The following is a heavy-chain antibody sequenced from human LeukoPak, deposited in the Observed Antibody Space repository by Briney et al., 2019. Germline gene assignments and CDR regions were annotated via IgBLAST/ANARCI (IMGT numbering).Heavy chain of an antibody. V-gene: IGHV1-2*02. CDR3: ARERAVAGTFDP. CDR1: GYTFTGYY. Sequence: ASVKVSCKASGYTFTGYYMHWVRQPPGQGLEWMGWINPNSGGTNYAQKFQGRVTMTRDTSISTAYMELNRLRSDDTAVYYCARERAVAGTFDPWGQGTLVTVSS. D-gene: IGHD6-19*01. J-gene: IGHJ5*02. CDR2: INPNSGGT.